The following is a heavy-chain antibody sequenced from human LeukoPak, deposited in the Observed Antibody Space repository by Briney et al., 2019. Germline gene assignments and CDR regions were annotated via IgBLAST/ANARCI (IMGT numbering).Heavy chain of an antibody. D-gene: IGHD6-19*01. CDR3: ARETILAVAGDF. V-gene: IGHV3-48*01. CDR2: ISSNSINM. CDR1: GFTFNRNN. Sequence: GGSLRLSCAASGFTFNRNNMNWVRQAPGKGLEWVSYISSNSINMYYADSVKGRFTISRDNAKNSLYLQMNSLRADDTAVYYCARETILAVAGDFWGQGTLVTVSS. J-gene: IGHJ4*02.